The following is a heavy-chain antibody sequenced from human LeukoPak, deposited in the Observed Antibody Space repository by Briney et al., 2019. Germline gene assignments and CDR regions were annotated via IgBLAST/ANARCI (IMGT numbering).Heavy chain of an antibody. V-gene: IGHV1-18*01. CDR2: NSGYNGNA. CDR3: ARDGHRRYYYESSGYYRGDY. D-gene: IGHD3-22*01. CDR1: GYTFTNYG. Sequence: GASVKVSCKASGYTFTNYGISWVRQAPGQGLEWMGWNSGYNGNAKYAQKVQGRVTMTTDISTSTAYMELRSLRADDTAVYYCARDGHRRYYYESSGYYRGDYWGQGTLVTVSS. J-gene: IGHJ4*02.